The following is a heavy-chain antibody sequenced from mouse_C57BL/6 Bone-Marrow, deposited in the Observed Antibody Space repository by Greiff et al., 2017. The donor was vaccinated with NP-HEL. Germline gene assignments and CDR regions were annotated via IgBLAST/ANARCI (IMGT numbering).Heavy chain of an antibody. CDR3: ARSSDSNLAWFAY. Sequence: QVQLQQSGAELVRPGTSVKVSCKASGYAFTNYLIEWVKQRPGQGLEWIGVINPGSGGTNYNEKFKGKATLTADKSSSTAYMQLSSLTSEDSAVYFCARSSDSNLAWFAYWGQGTLVTVSA. V-gene: IGHV1-54*01. D-gene: IGHD2-5*01. J-gene: IGHJ3*01. CDR2: INPGSGGT. CDR1: GYAFTNYL.